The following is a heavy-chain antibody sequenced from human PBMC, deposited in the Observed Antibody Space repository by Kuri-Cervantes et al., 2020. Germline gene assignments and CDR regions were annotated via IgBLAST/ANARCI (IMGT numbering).Heavy chain of an antibody. CDR3: ASMVRGTLLSYFDY. J-gene: IGHJ4*02. CDR2: ISYDGSNK. CDR1: GFTFSSYG. Sequence: SLKISCAASGFTFSSYGMHWVRQAPGKGLEWVAVISYDGSNKYYADSVKGRFTISRDNSKNTLYLQMNSLRAEDTAVYYCASMVRGTLLSYFDYWGQGTLVTVSS. D-gene: IGHD3-10*01. V-gene: IGHV3-30*03.